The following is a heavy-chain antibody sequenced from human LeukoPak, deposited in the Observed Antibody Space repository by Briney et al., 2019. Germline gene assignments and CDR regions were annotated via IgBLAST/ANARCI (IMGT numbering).Heavy chain of an antibody. V-gene: IGHV4-59*01. J-gene: IGHJ6*03. CDR2: IYYSGST. CDR1: GGSISSYY. CDR3: ARDRGGYDSSGLMDV. D-gene: IGHD3-22*01. Sequence: ASETLSLTCTVSGGSISSYYWSWIRQPPGKGLEWIGYIYYSGSTNYIPSLKSRVTISVDTSKNQFSLKLSSVTAADTAVYYCARDRGGYDSSGLMDVWGKGATVTVSS.